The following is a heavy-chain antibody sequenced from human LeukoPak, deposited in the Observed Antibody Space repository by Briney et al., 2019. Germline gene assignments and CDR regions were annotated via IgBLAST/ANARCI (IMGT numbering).Heavy chain of an antibody. CDR2: ISSSSSYI. D-gene: IGHD3-10*01. CDR1: GFTFSSYS. Sequence: GGSLRLSCAASGFTFSSYSMNWVRQAPGKGLEWVSSISSSSSYIYYADSVKGRFTISRDNAKNSLYLQMNSLRAEDTAVYYCAKDRLGQYYYGSGSYYPNFDYWGQGTLVTVSS. CDR3: AKDRLGQYYYGSGSYYPNFDY. J-gene: IGHJ4*02. V-gene: IGHV3-21*01.